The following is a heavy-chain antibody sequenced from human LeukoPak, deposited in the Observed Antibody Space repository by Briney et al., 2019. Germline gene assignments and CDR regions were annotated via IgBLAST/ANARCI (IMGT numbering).Heavy chain of an antibody. D-gene: IGHD2-2*02. V-gene: IGHV3-23*01. CDR3: AKGGYCSSTSCYTGTFDY. CDR2: ISGIGGST. J-gene: IGHJ4*02. Sequence: SGGSLRLSCAASGFTFSSYAMTWVRQPPGKGLEWVSAISGIGGSTYYADSVKGRFTISRDNSKNTLYLQMNSLRAEDTAVYYCAKGGYCSSTSCYTGTFDYWGQGTLVTVSS. CDR1: GFTFSSYA.